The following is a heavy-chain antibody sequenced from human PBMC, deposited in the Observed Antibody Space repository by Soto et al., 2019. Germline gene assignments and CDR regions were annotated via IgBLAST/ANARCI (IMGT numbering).Heavy chain of an antibody. CDR1: GGSISSSSYY. CDR3: ARQVVLMVYAISGYFDY. Sequence: PSETVSLTXTVSGGSISSSSYYWGWIRQPPGKGLEWIGSIYYSGSTYYNPSLKSRVTISVDTSKNQFSLKLSSVTAADTAVYYCARQVVLMVYAISGYFDYWGQGTLVTVSS. D-gene: IGHD2-8*01. CDR2: IYYSGST. J-gene: IGHJ4*02. V-gene: IGHV4-39*01.